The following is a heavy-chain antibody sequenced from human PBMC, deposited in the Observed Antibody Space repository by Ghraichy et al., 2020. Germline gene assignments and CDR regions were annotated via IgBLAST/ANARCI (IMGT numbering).Heavy chain of an antibody. CDR1: GGTFSSYA. CDR2: IIPILGIA. V-gene: IGHV1-69*04. CDR3: ARELRGVSYYYYYYGMDV. J-gene: IGHJ6*02. Sequence: KVSCKASGGTFSSYAISWVRQAPGQGLEWMGRIIPILGIANYAQKFQGRVTITADKSTSTAYMELSSLRSEDTAVYYCARELRGVSYYYYYYGMDVWGQGTTVTVSS. D-gene: IGHD2-8*01.